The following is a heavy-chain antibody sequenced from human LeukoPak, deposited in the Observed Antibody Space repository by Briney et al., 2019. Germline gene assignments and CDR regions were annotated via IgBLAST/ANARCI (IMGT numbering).Heavy chain of an antibody. CDR1: GFTFSSYA. CDR3: AKTKVGTGLDALDI. V-gene: IGHV3-30-3*02. D-gene: IGHD2-21*02. J-gene: IGHJ3*02. Sequence: GRSLRLSCAASGFTFSSYAMHWVRQAPGKGLEWVAVISPDGSNKYYADSVKGRFTISRDNSKNTLYLQMDSLRAEDTAVYYCAKTKVGTGLDALDIWGQGTMVTVSS. CDR2: ISPDGSNK.